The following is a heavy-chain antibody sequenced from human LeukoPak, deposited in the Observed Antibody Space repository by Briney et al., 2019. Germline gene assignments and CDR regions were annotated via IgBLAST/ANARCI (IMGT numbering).Heavy chain of an antibody. CDR3: ARDYRSSSGRSIDY. D-gene: IGHD6-6*01. V-gene: IGHV3-7*01. J-gene: IGHJ4*02. Sequence: PGGSLRLSCAASGFTFSTYWMTWVRQAPGKGLEWVANLKQDGSEEYYVGSVKGRFTISRDNAKNSLYLQMNSLRAEDTAVYYCARDYRSSSGRSIDYWGQGTLVTVSS. CDR2: LKQDGSEE. CDR1: GFTFSTYW.